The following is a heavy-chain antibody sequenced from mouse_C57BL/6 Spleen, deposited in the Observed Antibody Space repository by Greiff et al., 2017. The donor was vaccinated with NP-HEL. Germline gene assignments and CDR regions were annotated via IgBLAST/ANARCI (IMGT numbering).Heavy chain of an antibody. Sequence: VKLVESGPELVKPGASVKISCKASGYAFSSSWMNWVKQRPGKGLEWIGRIYPGDGDTNYNGKFKGKATLTADKSSSTAYMQLSSLTSEDSAVYFCARSNYYGNYVDYWGQGTTLTVSS. V-gene: IGHV1-82*01. CDR3: ARSNYYGNYVDY. J-gene: IGHJ2*01. CDR2: IYPGDGDT. D-gene: IGHD2-1*01. CDR1: GYAFSSSW.